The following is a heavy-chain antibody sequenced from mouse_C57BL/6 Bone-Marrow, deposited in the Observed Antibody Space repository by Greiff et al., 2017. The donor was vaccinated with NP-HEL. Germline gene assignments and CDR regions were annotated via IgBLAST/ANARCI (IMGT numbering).Heavy chain of an antibody. CDR3: TRVRISLEAMDY. J-gene: IGHJ4*01. Sequence: EVHLVESGEGLVKPGGSLKLSCAASGFTFSSYAMSWVRQTPEQRLEWVAYISSGGDYIYYADTVKGRFTISRDNARNTLYLQMSSLKSEDTAMYYCTRVRISLEAMDYWGQGTSVTVSS. V-gene: IGHV5-9-1*02. CDR1: GFTFSSYA. CDR2: ISSGGDYI.